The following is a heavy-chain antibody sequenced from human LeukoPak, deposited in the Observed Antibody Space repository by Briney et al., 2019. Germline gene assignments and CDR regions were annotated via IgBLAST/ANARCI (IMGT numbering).Heavy chain of an antibody. V-gene: IGHV3-30*18. Sequence: GSLRLSCAASGFTFSSHGMHWVRQAPGKGLEWVAVISYDGSNKYYADSVKGRFTISRDNSKNTLYLQMNSLRAEDTAVYYCAKAPTYCGGDCYSPEYYFDYWGQGTLVTVSS. CDR3: AKAPTYCGGDCYSPEYYFDY. D-gene: IGHD2-21*02. CDR1: GFTFSSHG. CDR2: ISYDGSNK. J-gene: IGHJ4*02.